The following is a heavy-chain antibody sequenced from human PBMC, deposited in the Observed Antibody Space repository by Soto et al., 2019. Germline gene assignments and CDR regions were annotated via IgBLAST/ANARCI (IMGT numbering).Heavy chain of an antibody. V-gene: IGHV1-69*06. D-gene: IGHD3-16*01. J-gene: IGHJ3*02. Sequence: GASVKVSCKVSGGTFSSYGFSWVRQAPGQGLEWMGEVIPIFGTSNYAQKFQGTITIAADKSTNTVYMELNSLRSEDTAMYYCAKDLEGGPHVSDAFDIWGQGTMVTVSS. CDR3: AKDLEGGPHVSDAFDI. CDR1: GGTFSSYG. CDR2: VIPIFGTS.